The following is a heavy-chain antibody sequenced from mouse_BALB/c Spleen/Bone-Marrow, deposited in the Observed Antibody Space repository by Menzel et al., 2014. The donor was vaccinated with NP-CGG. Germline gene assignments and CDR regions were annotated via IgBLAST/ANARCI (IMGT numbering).Heavy chain of an antibody. J-gene: IGHJ4*01. CDR2: IIPSSGYT. CDR3: AIRYYAMDY. CDR1: GYTFTTYT. D-gene: IGHD1-1*01. V-gene: IGHV1-4*01. Sequence: QVQLQQSGAELARPGASVKMSCKVSGYTFTTYTIHWMKQRPGQGLEWIGYIIPSSGYTNYNQKFKDKATLTADKSSSTAYMQLSSLTPEDSAVYYCAIRYYAMDYWGQGTSVTVSS.